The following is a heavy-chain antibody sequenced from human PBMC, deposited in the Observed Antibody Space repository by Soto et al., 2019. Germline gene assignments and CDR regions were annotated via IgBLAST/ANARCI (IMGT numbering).Heavy chain of an antibody. Sequence: GGSLRLSCAASGFTFSSYSMNWVRQAPGKGLEWVSSISSSSSYIYYADSVKGRFTISRDNAKNSLYLQMNSLRAEDTAVYYCARELELGWFDPWGQGTLVTVSS. J-gene: IGHJ5*02. D-gene: IGHD1-7*01. CDR3: ARELELGWFDP. CDR2: ISSSSSYI. CDR1: GFTFSSYS. V-gene: IGHV3-21*01.